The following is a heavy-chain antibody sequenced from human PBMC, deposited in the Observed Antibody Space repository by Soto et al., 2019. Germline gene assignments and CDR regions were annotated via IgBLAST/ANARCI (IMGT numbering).Heavy chain of an antibody. J-gene: IGHJ6*02. V-gene: IGHV3-53*01. CDR3: GRGGYDILSRSYYYYGMDV. D-gene: IGHD3-9*01. CDR2: IYSGGST. CDR1: GFTVSSNY. Sequence: RGSLSLSCAASGFTVSSNYMSWVRQAPGKGLEWVSVIYSGGSTYYADSVKGRFTISRDNSKNTLYLQMNSLRAEDTAVYYCGRGGYDILSRSYYYYGMDVWGHGTTVTVSS.